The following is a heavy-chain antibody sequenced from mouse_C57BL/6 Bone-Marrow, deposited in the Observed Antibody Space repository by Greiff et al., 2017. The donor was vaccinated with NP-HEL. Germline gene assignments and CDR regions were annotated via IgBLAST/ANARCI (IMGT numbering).Heavy chain of an antibody. V-gene: IGHV1-64*01. Sequence: QVQLQQPGAELVKPGASVKLSCKASGYTFTSYWMHWVKKRPGQGLEWIGMIHPNSGSTNYNEKFKSKATLTVDKSSSTAYMQLSSLTSEDSAVYYCARVTTVVDFDYWGQGTTLTVSS. CDR3: ARVTTVVDFDY. D-gene: IGHD1-1*01. J-gene: IGHJ2*01. CDR2: IHPNSGST. CDR1: GYTFTSYW.